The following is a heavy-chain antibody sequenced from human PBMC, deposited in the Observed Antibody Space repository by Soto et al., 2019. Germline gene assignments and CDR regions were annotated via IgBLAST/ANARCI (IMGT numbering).Heavy chain of an antibody. D-gene: IGHD1-26*01. CDR2: IWYDGSNK. CDR1: GFTFSSYG. V-gene: IGHV3-33*01. CDR3: ARDGVRQWELLYPLDY. J-gene: IGHJ4*02. Sequence: GGSLRLSCAASGFTFSSYGMHWVRQAPGKGLEWVAVIWYDGSNKYYADSVKGRFTISRDNSKNTLYLQMNSLRAEDTAVYYCARDGVRQWELLYPLDYWGQGTLVTVSS.